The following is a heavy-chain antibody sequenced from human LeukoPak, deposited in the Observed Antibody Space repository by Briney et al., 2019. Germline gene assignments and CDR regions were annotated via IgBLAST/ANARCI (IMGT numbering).Heavy chain of an antibody. CDR1: GFTFSSYA. D-gene: IGHD4-17*01. CDR3: ASRESYGDYAT. CDR2: ISGSGGST. V-gene: IGHV3-23*01. J-gene: IGHJ5*02. Sequence: GGSLRLSCAASGFTFSSYAMSWVRQAPGKGLEWVSAISGSGGSTYYADSVKGRFTISRDNSKNTLYLQMNSLRAEDTAVYYCASRESYGDYATWGQGTLVTVST.